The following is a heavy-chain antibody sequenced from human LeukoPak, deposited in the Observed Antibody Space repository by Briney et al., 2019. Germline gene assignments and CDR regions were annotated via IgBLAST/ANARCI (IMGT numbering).Heavy chain of an antibody. D-gene: IGHD3-10*01. CDR1: GYTFTGYY. Sequence: GASVKVSCKASGYTFTGYYMHWVRQAPGQGLEWMGWINPNSGGTNYAQKFQGRVTMTRDTSISTAYMELSRLRSDDTAVYYCARVKGYYGSGPLDVWGKGTTVTISS. CDR3: ARVKGYYGSGPLDV. CDR2: INPNSGGT. V-gene: IGHV1-2*02. J-gene: IGHJ6*04.